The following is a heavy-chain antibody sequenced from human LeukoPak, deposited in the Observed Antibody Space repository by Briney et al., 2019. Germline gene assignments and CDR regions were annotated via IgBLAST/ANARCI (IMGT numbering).Heavy chain of an antibody. D-gene: IGHD6-19*01. V-gene: IGHV4-39*01. CDR1: GGSISSSSYY. CDR2: IYYSGST. J-gene: IGHJ4*02. Sequence: SETLSLTCTVSGGSISSSSYYWGWIRQPPGKGLEWIGSIYYSGSTYYNPSLKSRVTISVDTSKNQFSLKLSSVTAADTAVYCCARRFRYSSGWYGDHIDYWGQGTLVTVSS. CDR3: ARRFRYSSGWYGDHIDY.